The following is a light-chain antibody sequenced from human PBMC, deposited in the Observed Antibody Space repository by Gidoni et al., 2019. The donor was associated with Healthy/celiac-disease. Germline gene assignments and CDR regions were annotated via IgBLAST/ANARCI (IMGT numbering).Light chain of an antibody. CDR2: DAS. J-gene: IGKJ4*01. V-gene: IGKV1-33*01. CDR1: KDIRNY. Sequence: IQMTQSPSSLSASVGDRVTITCQASKDIRNYLNWNQQNPGKAPKLLTNDASNLETGVPSSFSGSGSGTDFTFTISSLQPEDIATYYCQQYVNLPLTFGGGTKVEIK. CDR3: QQYVNLPLT.